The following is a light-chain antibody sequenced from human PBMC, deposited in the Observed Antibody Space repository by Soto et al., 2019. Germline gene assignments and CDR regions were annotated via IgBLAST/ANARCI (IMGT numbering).Light chain of an antibody. CDR1: QSVSSD. CDR2: SAS. CDR3: QQYKDWPIT. J-gene: IGKJ5*01. Sequence: EILMTLSPATLSVSPGERATLSWRASQSVSSDLAWYQQKPGQAPRLLIYSASTRATGIPARFSGSGSGTEFTLTISSLQSEDFALYYCQQYKDWPITFGQGTRLEIK. V-gene: IGKV3-15*01.